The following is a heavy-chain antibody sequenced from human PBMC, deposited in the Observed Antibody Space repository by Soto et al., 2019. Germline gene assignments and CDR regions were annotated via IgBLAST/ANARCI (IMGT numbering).Heavy chain of an antibody. Sequence: QVQLQESGPGLVSPSGTLSLTCAVSGGSISSGDWWSWVRQPPGERLEWIGEIFHSGTTNYNPSLKSRVTISVDKSKNQFSLKLSSVTAADTAVYYCARTLYCGGDCFSFDYWGQGTLVTVSS. CDR2: IFHSGTT. V-gene: IGHV4-4*02. J-gene: IGHJ4*02. CDR3: ARTLYCGGDCFSFDY. D-gene: IGHD2-21*02. CDR1: GGSISSGDW.